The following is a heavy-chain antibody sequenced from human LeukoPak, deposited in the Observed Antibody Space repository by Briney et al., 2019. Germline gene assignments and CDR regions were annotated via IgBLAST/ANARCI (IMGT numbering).Heavy chain of an antibody. Sequence: PSETLSLTCTVSGGSISGYYWSWIRQPPGKGLEWIGEINHSGSTNYNPSLKSRVTISVDTSKNQFSLKLSSVTAADTAVYYCARGPRGTIFGVVTKPGGFDPWGQGTLVTVSS. CDR2: INHSGST. CDR3: ARGPRGTIFGVVTKPGGFDP. J-gene: IGHJ5*02. D-gene: IGHD3-3*01. V-gene: IGHV4-34*01. CDR1: GGSISGYY.